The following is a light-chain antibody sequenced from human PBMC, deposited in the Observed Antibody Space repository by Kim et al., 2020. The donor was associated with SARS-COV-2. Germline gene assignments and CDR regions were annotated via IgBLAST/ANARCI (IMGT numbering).Light chain of an antibody. V-gene: IGLV2-11*01. Sequence: QSALTQPRSVSGSPGQSVTISCTGTSSDVGGYNYVSWYQQHPGKAPKLILYDVSRRPSGVPYRFYGSKSGNTASLTISGLQAEDEADYHCCSYAGSYTLVFGAGTKLTVL. CDR2: DVS. J-gene: IGLJ2*01. CDR3: CSYAGSYTLV. CDR1: SSDVGGYNY.